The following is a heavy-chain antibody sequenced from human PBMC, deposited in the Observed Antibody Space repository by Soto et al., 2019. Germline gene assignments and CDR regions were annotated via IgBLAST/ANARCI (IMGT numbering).Heavy chain of an antibody. CDR1: GFTFSSYA. CDR2: ISGSGGST. J-gene: IGHJ5*02. V-gene: IGHV3-23*01. Sequence: EVQLLESGGGLVQPGGSLRLSCAAPGFTFSSYAMSWVRQAPGKGLEWVSAISGSGGSTYYADSVKGRFTISRDNSKNTLYLQMNSLRAEDTAVYYCAKDLGGYYGSGTLLSWGQGTLVTVSS. D-gene: IGHD3-10*01. CDR3: AKDLGGYYGSGTLLS.